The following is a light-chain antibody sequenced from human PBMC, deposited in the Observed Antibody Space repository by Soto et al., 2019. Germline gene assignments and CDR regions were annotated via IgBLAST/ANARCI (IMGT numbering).Light chain of an antibody. Sequence: EIVLTQSPGTLSLSPGERGTLSCRASQSVSDNYLAWYQHKPGQAPRLLIYGASSRATGIPDRFSGSGSGTEFTLTISSLQSEDFAVYFCQQYNYWPPLTFGGGTKVEIK. J-gene: IGKJ4*01. V-gene: IGKV3-20*01. CDR3: QQYNYWPPLT. CDR2: GAS. CDR1: QSVSDNY.